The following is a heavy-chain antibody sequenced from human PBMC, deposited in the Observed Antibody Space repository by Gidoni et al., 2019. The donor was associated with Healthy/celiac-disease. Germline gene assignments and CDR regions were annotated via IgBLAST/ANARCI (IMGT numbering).Heavy chain of an antibody. V-gene: IGHV3-49*03. D-gene: IGHD1-26*01. J-gene: IGHJ6*02. CDR1: GFTFGDYA. CDR3: TRFGLKWELLPRFDYYYYCMDV. Sequence: EVQLVESGGGLVQPGRSLRLSCTASGFTFGDYAMSWFRQAPGKGLEWVGFIRSKAYGGTTEYAASVKGRFTISRDDSNSIAYLQMNSLKTEDTAVYYCTRFGLKWELLPRFDYYYYCMDVWGQGTTVTVSS. CDR2: IRSKAYGGTT.